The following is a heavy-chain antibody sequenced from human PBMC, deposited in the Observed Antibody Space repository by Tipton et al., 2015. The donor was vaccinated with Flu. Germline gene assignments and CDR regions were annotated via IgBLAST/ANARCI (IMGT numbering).Heavy chain of an antibody. CDR3: AKRFYSGSGSLEY. D-gene: IGHD3-10*01. CDR2: FSASARTT. J-gene: IGHJ4*02. V-gene: IGHV3-23*01. CDR1: GFTFSRYG. Sequence: AVSGFTFSRYGMSWVRQAPGKGLEWVSGFSASARTTYFADSVKGRFTISRDNSKNMLYLQMNSLRVEDTAVYFCAKRFYSGSGSLEYWGRGTLVTVSS.